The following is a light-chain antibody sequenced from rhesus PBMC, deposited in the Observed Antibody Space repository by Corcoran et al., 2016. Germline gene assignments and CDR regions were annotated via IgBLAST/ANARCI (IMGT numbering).Light chain of an antibody. CDR1: QAINHF. V-gene: IGKV1-66*01. J-gene: IGKJ2*01. CDR3: QQYSNSPFS. CDR2: YAS. Sequence: DIQMTQSPSSLSASVGDRVTITCRASQAINHFLSWYQQKPGKAPKPLIYYASSFETGVPSRLSGSGSWTEYSLTISSLQPEDIATYYCQQYSNSPFSFGQGTKVEIK.